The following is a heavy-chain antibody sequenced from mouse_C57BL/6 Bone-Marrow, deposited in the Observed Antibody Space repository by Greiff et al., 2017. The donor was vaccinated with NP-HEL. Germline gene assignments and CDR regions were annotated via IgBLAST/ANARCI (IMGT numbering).Heavy chain of an antibody. CDR2: IDPSDSYT. J-gene: IGHJ3*01. CDR1: GYTFTSYW. CDR3: ARWGSWYYGSGFAY. D-gene: IGHD1-1*01. Sequence: QVQLQQPGAELVRPGTSVKLSCKASGYTFTSYWMHWVKQRPGQGLEWIGVIDPSDSYTNYNQKFKGKATLTVDTSSSTAYMQLSSLTSEDSAVYYCARWGSWYYGSGFAYWGQGTLVTVSA. V-gene: IGHV1-59*01.